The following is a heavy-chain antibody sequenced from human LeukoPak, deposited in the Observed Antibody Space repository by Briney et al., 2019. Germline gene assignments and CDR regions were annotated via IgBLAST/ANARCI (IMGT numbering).Heavy chain of an antibody. CDR2: IYHSGST. D-gene: IGHD3-10*01. J-gene: IGHJ6*02. CDR1: GGSISSSNW. CDR3: ATGGHILWFGEGGLDV. V-gene: IGHV4-4*02. Sequence: PSETLSLTCAVSGGSISSSNWWSWVRQPPGKGLEWIGEIYHSGSTNYNPSLKSRVTISVDKSKNQFSLKLSSVTAADTAVYYCATGGHILWFGEGGLDVWGQGTTVTVSS.